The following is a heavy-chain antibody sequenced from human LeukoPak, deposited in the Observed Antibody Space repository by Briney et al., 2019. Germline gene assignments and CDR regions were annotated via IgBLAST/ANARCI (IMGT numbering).Heavy chain of an antibody. CDR3: TSTPHYYGSGSYLGGFDY. CDR2: ISYDGSNK. J-gene: IGHJ4*02. Sequence: GRSLRLSCAASGFTFSSYAMHWVRQAPGKGLEWGAVISYDGSNKYYADSVKGRFTISRDNSKNTLYLQMNSLRAYDTAVYYCTSTPHYYGSGSYLGGFDYCGQGTLVTVSS. D-gene: IGHD3-10*01. V-gene: IGHV3-30*04. CDR1: GFTFSSYA.